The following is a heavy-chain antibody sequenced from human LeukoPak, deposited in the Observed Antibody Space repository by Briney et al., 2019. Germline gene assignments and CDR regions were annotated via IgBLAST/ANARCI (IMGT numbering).Heavy chain of an antibody. Sequence: GGSLRLSCAASGFTSSSYAMNWVRQAPGKGLEWVSGISNSGGSTYYADSVKGRFTISRDNSKNTLYLQMNSLRAEDTAIYYCAKDHWFEFDYWGQGTRVTVSS. D-gene: IGHD3-10*01. CDR3: AKDHWFEFDY. J-gene: IGHJ4*02. CDR2: ISNSGGST. V-gene: IGHV3-23*01. CDR1: GFTSSSYA.